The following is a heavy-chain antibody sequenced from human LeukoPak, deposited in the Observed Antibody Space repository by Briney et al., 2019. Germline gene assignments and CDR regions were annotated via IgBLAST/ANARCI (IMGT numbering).Heavy chain of an antibody. CDR1: GYTFTGYY. D-gene: IGHD4-23*01. CDR3: ARVGGTTVVVFDY. CDR2: INPNSGGT. J-gene: IGHJ4*02. Sequence: ASVKVSCKASGYTFTGYYMHWVRQAPGQGLEWMGWINPNSGGTNYAQKFQGRVAMTRDTSISTAYMELSRLRSDDTAVYYCARVGGTTVVVFDYWGQGTLVTVSS. V-gene: IGHV1-2*02.